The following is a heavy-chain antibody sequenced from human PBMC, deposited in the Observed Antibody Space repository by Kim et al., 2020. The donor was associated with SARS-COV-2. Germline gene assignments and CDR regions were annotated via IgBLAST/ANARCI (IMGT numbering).Heavy chain of an antibody. CDR3: ARGSVGGAIAYYYAGMYV. J-gene: IGHJ6*01. Sequence: ASVKVSCKASGYTFTSYDINWVRQAPGQGLEWMGWINPLSGNTSYAQKFQGRVTITRDTSTSTAYMELSSLRSEDTAVYYCARGSVGGAIAYYYAGMYVW. D-gene: IGHD1-26*01. CDR1: GYTFTSYD. V-gene: IGHV1-8*01. CDR2: INPLSGNT.